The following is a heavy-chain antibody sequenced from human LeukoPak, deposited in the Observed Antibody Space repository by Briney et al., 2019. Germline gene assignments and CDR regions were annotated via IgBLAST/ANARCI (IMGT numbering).Heavy chain of an antibody. J-gene: IGHJ4*02. CDR2: FYNSGST. D-gene: IGHD7-27*01. V-gene: IGHV4-4*07. CDR1: GDSISGYY. Sequence: SETLSLTCTASGDSISGYYWSWIRQAAGKGLEWIGRFYNSGSTKYNPVLKSRVTMSRDTSKNECCLKLTSVAAADTAVYYCERDGPNWGLLWGQGTLVTVSS. CDR3: ERDGPNWGLL.